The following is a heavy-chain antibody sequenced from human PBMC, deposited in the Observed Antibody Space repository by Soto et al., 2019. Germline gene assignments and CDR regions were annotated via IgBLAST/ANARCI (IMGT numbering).Heavy chain of an antibody. CDR2: ISSSGSPI. J-gene: IGHJ4*02. D-gene: IGHD5-12*01. Sequence: GGSLRLSCAASGFSFSTSEMNWVRQAPGKGLEWISYISSSGSPIFYADSVKGRFIVSRDNAKNTLYLLMNSLRVEDTAVYYCAREAMATSTFDYWGQGALVTVSS. CDR1: GFSFSTSE. CDR3: AREAMATSTFDY. V-gene: IGHV3-48*03.